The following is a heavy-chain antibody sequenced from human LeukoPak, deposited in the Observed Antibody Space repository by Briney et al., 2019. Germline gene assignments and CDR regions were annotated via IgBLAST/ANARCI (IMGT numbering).Heavy chain of an antibody. CDR2: IYYSGST. CDR3: AREARPRGYCSSTSCAEHDAFDI. Sequence: SETLSLTCTVSGGSISSSSYYWGWIRQPPGKGLEWIGSIYYSGSTYYNPSLKSRVTISVDTSKNQFSLKLSSVTAADMAVYYCAREARPRGYCSSTSCAEHDAFDIWGQGTMVTVSS. CDR1: GGSISSSSYY. D-gene: IGHD2-2*01. V-gene: IGHV4-39*07. J-gene: IGHJ3*02.